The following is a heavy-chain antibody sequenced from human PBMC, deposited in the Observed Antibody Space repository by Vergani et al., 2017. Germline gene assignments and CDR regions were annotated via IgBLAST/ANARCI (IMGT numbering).Heavy chain of an antibody. V-gene: IGHV1-69*08. D-gene: IGHD2-8*01. J-gene: IGHJ4*02. Sequence: QVHLVQSGAEVKKPGSSVRISCKGSGDPFNSYTVNWVRQAPGQGLEWMGRIVPVFDTTNFAQKFQGRVTMTADQSTSTAYMELSSRGSDDTAGYFCATGPRGGVYPHFKYWGQGTLVTVSS. CDR1: GDPFNSYT. CDR2: IVPVFDTT. CDR3: ATGPRGGVYPHFKY.